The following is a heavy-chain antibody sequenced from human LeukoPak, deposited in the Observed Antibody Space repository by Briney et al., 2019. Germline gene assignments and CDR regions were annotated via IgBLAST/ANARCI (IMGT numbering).Heavy chain of an antibody. J-gene: IGHJ3*02. CDR2: IKQDGSEK. Sequence: GGSLRLSCAASGFTFSSYWMSWVRQAPGKGLEWVANIKQDGSEKYYVDSVKGRFTISRDNAKNLLYLQMNSLRAEDTAVYYCARLYCSSTSCYPTDAFDIWGQGTMVTVSS. D-gene: IGHD2-2*01. V-gene: IGHV3-7*01. CDR3: ARLYCSSTSCYPTDAFDI. CDR1: GFTFSSYW.